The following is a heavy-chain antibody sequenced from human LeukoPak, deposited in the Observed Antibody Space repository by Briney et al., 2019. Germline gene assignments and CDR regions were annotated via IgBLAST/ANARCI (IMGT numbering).Heavy chain of an antibody. CDR1: GFTFSNYW. V-gene: IGHV3-74*01. CDR2: INNDGTST. CDR3: ASFGSSGYWLDY. Sequence: GGSLRLSCAASGFTFSNYWMQWVRQVPGEGLVWVSHINNDGTSTSYADSVKGRLTISRDNAKHTLYLQMNSLRAEDTAVYYCASFGSSGYWLDYWGQGALVTVSS. J-gene: IGHJ4*02. D-gene: IGHD3-22*01.